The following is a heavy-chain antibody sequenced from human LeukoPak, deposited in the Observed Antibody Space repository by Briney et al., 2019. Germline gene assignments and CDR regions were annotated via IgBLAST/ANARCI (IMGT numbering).Heavy chain of an antibody. CDR3: ARGGAVAGTVSGY. CDR2: IYYSGST. Sequence: PSETLSLTCTVSGGSISSYYWSWIRQPPGKGLEWIGYIYYSGSTNYNPSLKSRVTISVDTSKNQFSLKLSSVTAADTAVYYCARGGAVAGTVSGYWGRGTLVTVSS. J-gene: IGHJ4*02. D-gene: IGHD6-19*01. V-gene: IGHV4-59*01. CDR1: GGSISSYY.